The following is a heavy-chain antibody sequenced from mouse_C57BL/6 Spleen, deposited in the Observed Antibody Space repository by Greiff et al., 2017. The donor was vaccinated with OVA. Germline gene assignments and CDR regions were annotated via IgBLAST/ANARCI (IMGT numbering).Heavy chain of an antibody. J-gene: IGHJ3*01. Sequence: VQLKESGPVLVKPGASVKMSCKASGSTFTDYYLNWVKQSPGKSLEWIGVINPYNGGTSYNQKFKGKATVTVDTSSSTADMELNSLTSEDSVIYYGARDYAFAYWGQGTLVTVSA. CDR1: GSTFTDYY. V-gene: IGHV1-19*01. CDR3: ARDYAFAY. CDR2: INPYNGGT. D-gene: IGHD1-1*01.